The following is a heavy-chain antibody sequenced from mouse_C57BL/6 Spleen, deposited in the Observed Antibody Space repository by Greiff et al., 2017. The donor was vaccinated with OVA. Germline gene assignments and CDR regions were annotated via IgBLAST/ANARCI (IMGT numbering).Heavy chain of an antibody. V-gene: IGHV1-47*01. CDR3: ARQGPHYYSSYWYIDV. Sequence: QVQLQQSGAELVKPGASVKMSCKASGYTFTTYPIEWMKQNHGKSLEWIGNFHPYNDDTKYNEKFKGKATLTVEKSSSTVYLELSRLTSDDSAVYYCARQGPHYYSSYWYIDVWGTGTTVTVSS. CDR2: FHPYNDDT. D-gene: IGHD1-1*01. J-gene: IGHJ1*03. CDR1: GYTFTTYP.